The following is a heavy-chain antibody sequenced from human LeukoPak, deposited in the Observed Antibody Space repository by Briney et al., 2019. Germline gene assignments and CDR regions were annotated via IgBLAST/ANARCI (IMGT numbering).Heavy chain of an antibody. J-gene: IGHJ5*02. D-gene: IGHD1-26*01. CDR2: IYTSGST. CDR1: GDSISSDGHS. V-gene: IGHV4-61*02. Sequence: SETLSLTCGVSGDSISSDGHSWSWIRQPAGKGLEWIGRIYTSGSTNYNPSLKSRVTMSVDTSKNQLSLKLTSVTAADTAVYYCARDSAPGVGAGAWGQGTLVTVSS. CDR3: ARDSAPGVGAGA.